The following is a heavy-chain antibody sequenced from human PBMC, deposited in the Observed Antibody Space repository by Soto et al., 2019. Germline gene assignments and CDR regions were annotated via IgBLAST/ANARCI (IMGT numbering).Heavy chain of an antibody. Sequence: SETLSLTCTVSGGSVSNDNFYWSWIRQPPGKGLEWIGYVHSSGITNYNPSLKRRVTISVDTSRNQFSLRLSSVTAADTAVYYCARGLTMGQLPSHFDHWGQGTLVTVYS. D-gene: IGHD3-16*01. CDR3: ARGLTMGQLPSHFDH. CDR1: GGSVSNDNFY. V-gene: IGHV4-61*01. CDR2: VHSSGIT. J-gene: IGHJ5*02.